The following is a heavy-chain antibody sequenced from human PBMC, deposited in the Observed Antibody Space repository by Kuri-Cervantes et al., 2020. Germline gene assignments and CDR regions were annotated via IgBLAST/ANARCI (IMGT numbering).Heavy chain of an antibody. V-gene: IGHV3-21*01. CDR1: GFTFSSYA. CDR2: ISSSSSYI. D-gene: IGHD3-10*01. J-gene: IGHJ3*02. Sequence: GESLKISCAASGFTFSSYAMSWVRQAPGKGLEWVSSISSSSSYIYYADSVKGRFTISRDNAKNSLYLQMNSLRAEDTAVYYCARDLGGIYYGSGRPNAFDIWGQGTMVTVSS. CDR3: ARDLGGIYYGSGRPNAFDI.